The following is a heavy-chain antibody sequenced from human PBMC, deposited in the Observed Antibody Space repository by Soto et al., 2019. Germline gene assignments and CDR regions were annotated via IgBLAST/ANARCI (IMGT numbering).Heavy chain of an antibody. V-gene: IGHV1-18*01. CDR3: ARNQLLFDY. D-gene: IGHD1-7*01. CDR2: ISGYNGDT. Sequence: ASVKVSCKASGYTFTSYGISWVRQAPGQGLEWMGGISGYNGDTNYAQKFQGRVTMTTDTSTTTAYMELRSLISDDTAVYYCARNQLLFDYWGQGTLVTVSS. CDR1: GYTFTSYG. J-gene: IGHJ4*02.